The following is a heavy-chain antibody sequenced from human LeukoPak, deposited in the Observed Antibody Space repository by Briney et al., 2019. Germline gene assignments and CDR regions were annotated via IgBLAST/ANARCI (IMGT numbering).Heavy chain of an antibody. D-gene: IGHD3-9*01. CDR2: ISSSGNYM. Sequence: GGSLRLSCAASGFTFSSYSMNWVRQAPGKGLEWVSSISSSGNYMYYADSVKGRFTISRDNAKNSLYLQMNSLRAEDTAVYYCASVMEVGIWLFDYWGQGTLVTVSS. J-gene: IGHJ4*02. CDR1: GFTFSSYS. CDR3: ASVMEVGIWLFDY. V-gene: IGHV3-21*01.